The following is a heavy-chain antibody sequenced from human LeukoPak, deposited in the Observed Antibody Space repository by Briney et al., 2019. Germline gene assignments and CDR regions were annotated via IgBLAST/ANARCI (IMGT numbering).Heavy chain of an antibody. D-gene: IGHD1-14*01. Sequence: GESLRLSCAAPGFIFRNYWMNWVRQAPGKGLEWVATIKEDGSEKYYVDFVKGRFTISRDNAKNSLYLQMNSLRAEDTAEYYCGSSSAGIWGQGILVTVSS. CDR1: GFIFRNYW. CDR3: GSSSAGI. V-gene: IGHV3-7*01. CDR2: IKEDGSEK. J-gene: IGHJ1*01.